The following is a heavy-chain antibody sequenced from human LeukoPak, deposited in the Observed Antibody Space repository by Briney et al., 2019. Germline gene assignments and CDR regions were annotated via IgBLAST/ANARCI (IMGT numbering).Heavy chain of an antibody. CDR1: GYTFTSYD. V-gene: IGHV1-8*03. CDR2: INPNSGNT. D-gene: IGHD3-22*01. Sequence: ASVKVSCKASGYTFTSYDINWVRQATGQGLEWMGWINPNSGNTGYTQKLQGTVTITRNTSISTAYMELSSLRSEGTAVYYCARGVESDYDSSGDDAFDIWGQGTMVTVSS. CDR3: ARGVESDYDSSGDDAFDI. J-gene: IGHJ3*02.